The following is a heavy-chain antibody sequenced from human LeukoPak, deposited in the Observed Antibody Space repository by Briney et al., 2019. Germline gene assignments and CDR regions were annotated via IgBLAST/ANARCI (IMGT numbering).Heavy chain of an antibody. Sequence: SETLSLTCTVSGGSISSSYSYWGWIRQPPGKGLEWIGNIYYSGSTYYSPSLTSRVTVSVDTSENQFSLKLSSVTAADTAVYYCARQSGVSSGWYSSSGIDYWGQGTLVTVSS. V-gene: IGHV4-39*01. J-gene: IGHJ4*02. CDR2: IYYSGST. CDR1: GGSISSSYSY. D-gene: IGHD6-19*01. CDR3: ARQSGVSSGWYSSSGIDY.